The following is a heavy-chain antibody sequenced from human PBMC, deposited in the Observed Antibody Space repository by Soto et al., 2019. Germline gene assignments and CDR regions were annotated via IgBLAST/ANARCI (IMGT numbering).Heavy chain of an antibody. CDR3: VKDLRFGYTGEGGWFDP. J-gene: IGHJ5*02. V-gene: IGHV3-9*01. CDR1: GFIFDDYA. Sequence: EVQLVESGGGLVQPGRSLRLSWAASGFIFDDYAMHWVRQAPGKGLEWVSGISWNSGSIGYADSVKGRFTISRDNAKNSLYLQMNSLRAEDTALYYCVKDLRFGYTGEGGWFDPWGQGTLVTVSS. CDR2: ISWNSGSI. D-gene: IGHD3-10*01.